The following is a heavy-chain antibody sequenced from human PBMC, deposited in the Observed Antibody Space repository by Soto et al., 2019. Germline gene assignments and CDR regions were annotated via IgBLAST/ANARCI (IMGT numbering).Heavy chain of an antibody. Sequence: SQTLSLTCALSGDSVSSNTAAWNWIRQSPSRGLKWLGRTYYRSKWYNDYAVSVKSRITINPDTSKNQFSLQLNSVTPEDTAVYYCAIQPYDFWSGYYTTFDDWGQGTLVTVSS. V-gene: IGHV6-1*01. D-gene: IGHD3-3*01. CDR3: AIQPYDFWSGYYTTFDD. CDR1: GDSVSSNTAA. CDR2: TYYRSKWYN. J-gene: IGHJ4*02.